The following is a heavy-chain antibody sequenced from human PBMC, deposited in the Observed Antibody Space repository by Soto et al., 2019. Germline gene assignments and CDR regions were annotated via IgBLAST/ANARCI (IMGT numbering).Heavy chain of an antibody. Sequence: SETLSLTCAVYGGSFSGYYWSWIRQPPGKGLEWIGEINHSGSTNYNPSLKSRVTISVDTSKNQFSLKLSSVTAADTAVYYCARGRRDWNRAGGGRKNNWFDPWGQGTLVTVSS. CDR1: GGSFSGYY. CDR2: INHSGST. D-gene: IGHD1-1*01. V-gene: IGHV4-34*01. J-gene: IGHJ5*02. CDR3: ARGRRDWNRAGGGRKNNWFDP.